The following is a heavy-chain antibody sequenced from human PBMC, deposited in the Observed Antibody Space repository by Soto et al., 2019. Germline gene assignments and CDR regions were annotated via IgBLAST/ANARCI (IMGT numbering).Heavy chain of an antibody. CDR1: GFTFGSHW. Sequence: GGSLRLSCAASGFTFGSHWMHWVRQAPGKGLVWVSRINTDGSTTTYADSVKGRFTIPRDNARNTLYLQMDSLRGEDTAVYYCARFGTYYDTSGYLYWGQGALVTVSS. D-gene: IGHD3-22*01. CDR3: ARFGTYYDTSGYLY. J-gene: IGHJ4*02. V-gene: IGHV3-74*01. CDR2: INTDGSTT.